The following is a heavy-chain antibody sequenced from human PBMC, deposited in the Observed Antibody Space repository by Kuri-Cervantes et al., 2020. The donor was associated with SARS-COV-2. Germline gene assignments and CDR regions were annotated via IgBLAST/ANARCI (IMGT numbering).Heavy chain of an antibody. V-gene: IGHV3-7*01. CDR1: GFTFSSYW. D-gene: IGHD2-15*01. CDR2: IKQDGSEK. J-gene: IGHJ4*02. CDR3: ARELAAAPGGFDY. Sequence: GGSRLSCAASGFTFSSYWMSWVRQAPGKGLEWVANIKQDGSEKYYVDSVKGRFTISRDNAKNSLYLQMNSLRAGDTAVYYCARELAAAPGGFDYWGQGTLVTVSS.